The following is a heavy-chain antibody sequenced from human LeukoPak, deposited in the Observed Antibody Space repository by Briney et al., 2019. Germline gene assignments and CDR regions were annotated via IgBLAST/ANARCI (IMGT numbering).Heavy chain of an antibody. CDR1: GFPFSAYT. Sequence: GGSLRLSCVASGFPFSAYTMHWVRQAPGKGLEYVSGISSNGSNTNYAASVEGRFTISRDNSKNTLYLQMNSLRAEDTAVYYCAKEVPWYCSSTSCYTEDYWGQGTLVTVSS. D-gene: IGHD2-2*02. V-gene: IGHV3-64*02. CDR2: ISSNGSNT. J-gene: IGHJ4*02. CDR3: AKEVPWYCSSTSCYTEDY.